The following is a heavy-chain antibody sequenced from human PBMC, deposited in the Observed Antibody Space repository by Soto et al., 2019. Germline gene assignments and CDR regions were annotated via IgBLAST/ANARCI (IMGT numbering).Heavy chain of an antibody. CDR2: IRSKAYGGTT. D-gene: IGHD1-26*01. J-gene: IGHJ6*02. CDR3: AKDEVGAIYYYYYGMDV. Sequence: GGSLRLSCTASGFTFGDYAMSWFRQAPGKGLEWVGFIRSKAYGGTTEYAASVKGRFTISRDDSKSIAYLQMNSLRAEDTAVYYCAKDEVGAIYYYYYGMDVWGQGTTVTVSS. CDR1: GFTFGDYA. V-gene: IGHV3-49*03.